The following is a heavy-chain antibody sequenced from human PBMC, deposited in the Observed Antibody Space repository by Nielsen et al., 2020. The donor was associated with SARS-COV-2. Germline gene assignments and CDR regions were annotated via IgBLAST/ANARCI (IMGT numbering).Heavy chain of an antibody. Sequence: GESLKISCEASGFIFNTYGMNWVRQAPGKGLEWISYISDDNTIFYADSVKGRFTISRDNSRNTLYLEMNSLTAEDTAVYFCARDLSSEPAAIFDLWGQGTLVTVSS. CDR3: ARDLSSEPAAIFDL. CDR1: GFIFNTYG. CDR2: ISDDNTI. V-gene: IGHV3-48*01. D-gene: IGHD2-2*01. J-gene: IGHJ4*02.